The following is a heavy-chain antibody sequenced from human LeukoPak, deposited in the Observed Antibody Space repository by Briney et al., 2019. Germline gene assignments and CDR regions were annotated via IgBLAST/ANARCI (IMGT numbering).Heavy chain of an antibody. V-gene: IGHV4-4*07. CDR1: GGSISSYY. Sequence: SETLSLTCTVSGGSISSYYWSWIRQPAGKGLEWIGRIYTSGSTNYNPSLKSRVTMSVDTSKNQFSLKLSSVTAADTAVYYCARGRLDYDYVWGSYRSPPRLDYWGQGTLVTVSS. D-gene: IGHD3-16*02. CDR2: IYTSGST. CDR3: ARGRLDYDYVWGSYRSPPRLDY. J-gene: IGHJ4*02.